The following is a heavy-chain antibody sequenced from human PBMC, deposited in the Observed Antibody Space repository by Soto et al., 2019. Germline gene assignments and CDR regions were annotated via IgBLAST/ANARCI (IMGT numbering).Heavy chain of an antibody. V-gene: IGHV3-23*01. D-gene: IGHD2-8*02. J-gene: IGHJ3*02. CDR2: ISGSGGST. Sequence: GGSLRLSCAASGFTFSSYAMSWVRQAPGKGLEWVSAISGSGGSTYYADSVKGRFTISRDRSKNTVYLQMNSLTAGDTAVYYCAKATATGGGAFDICGQGTMVTVSS. CDR3: AKATATGGGAFDI. CDR1: GFTFSSYA.